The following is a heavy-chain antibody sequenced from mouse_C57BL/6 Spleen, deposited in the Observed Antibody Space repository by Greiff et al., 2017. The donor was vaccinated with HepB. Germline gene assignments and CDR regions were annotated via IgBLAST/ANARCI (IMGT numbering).Heavy chain of an antibody. CDR2: ISYDGSN. J-gene: IGHJ2*01. D-gene: IGHD1-1*01. CDR3: ARGGGYYGSQGIDY. Sequence: EVQLQESGPGLVKPSQSLSLTCSVTGYSITSGYYWNWIRQFPGNKLEWMGYISYDGSNNYNPSLKNRISITRDTSKNQFFLKLNSVTTEDTATYYCARGGGYYGSQGIDYWGQGTTLTVSS. V-gene: IGHV3-6*01. CDR1: GYSITSGYY.